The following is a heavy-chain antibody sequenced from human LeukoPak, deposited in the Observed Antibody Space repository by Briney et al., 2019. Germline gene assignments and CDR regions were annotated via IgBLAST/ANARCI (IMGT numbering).Heavy chain of an antibody. CDR1: GYSFTNYW. Sequence: GESLKISCKGSGYSFTNYWIGWVRQMPGKGLEWMGIIYPGDSDTRYSPSFQGQATISADKSISAAYLQWSSLEASDTAMYYCARRRSYTSSLIDYWGQGTLVTVSS. D-gene: IGHD6-13*01. CDR3: ARRRSYTSSLIDY. CDR2: IYPGDSDT. J-gene: IGHJ4*02. V-gene: IGHV5-51*01.